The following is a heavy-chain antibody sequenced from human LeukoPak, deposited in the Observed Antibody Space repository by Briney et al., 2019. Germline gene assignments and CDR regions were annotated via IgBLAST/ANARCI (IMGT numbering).Heavy chain of an antibody. V-gene: IGHV1-69*13. D-gene: IGHD1-26*01. Sequence: SVNVSCKSSGGTFSSYAISWVRQAPGQGLEWMGGIIPIFGTANYAQKFQGRLTITADESTSTAYMELSSLRSEDTAVYYCARVWGNNSFDPWGQGTLVTVSS. CDR3: ARVWGNNSFDP. CDR1: GGTFSSYA. CDR2: IIPIFGTA. J-gene: IGHJ5*02.